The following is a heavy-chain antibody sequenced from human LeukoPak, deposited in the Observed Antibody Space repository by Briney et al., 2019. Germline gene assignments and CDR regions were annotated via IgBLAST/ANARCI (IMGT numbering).Heavy chain of an antibody. Sequence: GRSLRLSCAASGFTFSTYGLHWVRQAPGKGLEWVAVISSDGSYKYYADSVKGRFTISRDNSKNTLYLQMNSLRVEDTAVYYCARRGSTMVRGVMMGPDYWGQGPRVSVSS. CDR1: GFTFSTYG. CDR2: ISSDGSYK. D-gene: IGHD3-10*01. J-gene: IGHJ4*02. CDR3: ARRGSTMVRGVMMGPDY. V-gene: IGHV3-30*03.